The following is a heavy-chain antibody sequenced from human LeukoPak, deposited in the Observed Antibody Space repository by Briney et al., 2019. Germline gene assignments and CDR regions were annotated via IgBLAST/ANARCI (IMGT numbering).Heavy chain of an antibody. D-gene: IGHD4-17*01. V-gene: IGHV1-3*01. CDR2: INAGNGNT. CDR1: GYTFTSYA. CDR3: ARDPPYGSLFDY. Sequence: ASVRVSCKASGYTFTSYAMHWVRQAPGQRLEWMGWINAGNGNTKYSQKFQGRVTITRDTSASTAYMELSSLRSEDTAVYYCARDPPYGSLFDYWGQGTLVTVSS. J-gene: IGHJ4*02.